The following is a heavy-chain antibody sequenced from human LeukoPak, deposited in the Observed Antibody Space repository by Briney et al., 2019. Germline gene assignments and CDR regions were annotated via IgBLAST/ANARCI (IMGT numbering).Heavy chain of an antibody. Sequence: GGSLKLSCAASGFTFSSYSMNWVRQAPGKGLEWVSSISSSSSYIYYADSVKGRFTISRDNAKNSLYLQMNSLRAEDTAVYYCARDDVVVPAAKPGLDYWGQGTLVTVSS. D-gene: IGHD2-2*01. V-gene: IGHV3-21*01. CDR1: GFTFSSYS. CDR3: ARDDVVVPAAKPGLDY. J-gene: IGHJ4*02. CDR2: ISSSSSYI.